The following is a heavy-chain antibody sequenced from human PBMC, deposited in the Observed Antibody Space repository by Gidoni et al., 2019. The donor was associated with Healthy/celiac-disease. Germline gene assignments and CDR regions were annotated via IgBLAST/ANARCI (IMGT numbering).Heavy chain of an antibody. V-gene: IGHV2-26*01. Sequence: QVTLKESGPVLVKPTETPTLTCTVSGFSLSNARMGGSWIRQPPGKALEWRAHIFSNDEKSYSTPLKSRLTISKDTSKSQVVLTMTNMDPVDTATYYCARIDPQVGATLHFDYWGQGTLVTVSS. CDR2: IFSNDEK. CDR3: ARIDPQVGATLHFDY. J-gene: IGHJ4*02. CDR1: GFSLSNARMG. D-gene: IGHD1-26*01.